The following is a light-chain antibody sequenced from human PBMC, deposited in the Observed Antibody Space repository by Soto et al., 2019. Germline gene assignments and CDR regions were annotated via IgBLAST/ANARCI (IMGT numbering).Light chain of an antibody. V-gene: IGKV3-20*01. CDR1: QTVISDY. Sequence: EIVLTQSPGTLSLSPGDSATLSCRASQTVISDYLAWYQQTPGQAPRLLIYDASSRATDTPDRFSGRGSGTDFSLTISRLEPGDFAVYYCQVYGNSMWTFGQGTKVEI. CDR3: QVYGNSMWT. J-gene: IGKJ1*01. CDR2: DAS.